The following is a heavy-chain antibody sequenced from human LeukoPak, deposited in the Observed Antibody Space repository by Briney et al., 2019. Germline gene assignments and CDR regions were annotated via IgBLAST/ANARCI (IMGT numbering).Heavy chain of an antibody. D-gene: IGHD1-26*01. CDR2: INSDGSST. J-gene: IGHJ6*03. CDR1: GFTFSSYW. V-gene: IGHV3-74*01. Sequence: PGGSLRLSCAASGFTFSSYWMHWVRQAPGKGLVWVSRINSDGSSTSYADSVEGRFTISRDNAKNTLYLQMNNLRAEDTAVYYCARGDIVGATRVHYYYYMDVWGKGTTVTVSS. CDR3: ARGDIVGATRVHYYYYMDV.